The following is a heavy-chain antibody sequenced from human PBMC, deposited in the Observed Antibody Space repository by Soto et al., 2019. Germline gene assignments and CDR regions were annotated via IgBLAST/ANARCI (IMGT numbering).Heavy chain of an antibody. CDR3: ARGGHTYYDFWSGYYPYYYGLDV. J-gene: IGHJ6*02. V-gene: IGHV4-59*08. Sequence: PSETLSLTCVVSGASFGTYYWSWIRQPPGKGLEWIGYIFSSEHLKYNPSLKSRLTISVDTSKNQISLRLTSVTAADTAVYYCARGGHTYYDFWSGYYPYYYGLDVWGQGTTVTVSS. CDR2: IFSSEHL. CDR1: GASFGTYY. D-gene: IGHD3-3*01.